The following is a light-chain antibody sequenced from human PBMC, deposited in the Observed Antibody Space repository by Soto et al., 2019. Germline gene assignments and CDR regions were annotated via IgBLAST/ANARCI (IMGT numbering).Light chain of an antibody. CDR2: DAS. V-gene: IGKV3-20*01. J-gene: IGKJ2*01. CDR3: QHYDNSPPFT. CDR1: QSLSKSH. Sequence: EIVLTQSPGTLSLSPGEGATLSCRASQSLSKSHLAWYQQKPGQSPRLLIYDASSRATGIADRFSGSGSGTDFTLTISRLEPEDFAVYFCQHYDNSPPFTFGQGTKLEIK.